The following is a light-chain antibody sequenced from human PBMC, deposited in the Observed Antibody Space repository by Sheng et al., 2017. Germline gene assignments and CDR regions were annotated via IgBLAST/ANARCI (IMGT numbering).Light chain of an antibody. CDR1: SSDVGSYNY. CDR3: SSYTSSRTYV. CDR2: DVT. V-gene: IGLV2-14*03. J-gene: IGLJ1*01. Sequence: QSALTQPASVSGSPGQSITISCTGSSSDVGSYNYVSWYQQHAGKAPKVMIYDVTNRPSGVSNRFSGSKSGNTASLTISGLQAEDEADYYCSSYTSSRTYVFGTGTKVTVL.